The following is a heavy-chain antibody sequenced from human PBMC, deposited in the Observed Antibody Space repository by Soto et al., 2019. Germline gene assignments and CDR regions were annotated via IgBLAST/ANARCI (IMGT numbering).Heavy chain of an antibody. CDR1: GYTLTELS. J-gene: IGHJ4*02. CDR2: FDPEDGET. Sequence: SVKVSCKVSGYTLTELSMHWVRQAPGKGLEWMGGFDPEDGETIYAQKFQGRVTMTEDTSTDTAYMELSSLRSEDTAVYYCATDLHYYDSSGYPPFFDYWAQGTLVTVSS. CDR3: ATDLHYYDSSGYPPFFDY. D-gene: IGHD3-22*01. V-gene: IGHV1-24*01.